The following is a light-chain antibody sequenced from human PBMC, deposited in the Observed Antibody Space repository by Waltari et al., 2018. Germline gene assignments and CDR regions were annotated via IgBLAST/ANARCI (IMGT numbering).Light chain of an antibody. CDR1: AFNIGSIA. V-gene: IGLV1-44*01. CDR2: NNS. J-gene: IGLJ1*01. CDR3: ASWDGSLAAYV. Sequence: QSVLTQPPSASGTPGQRVTISCSGGAFNIGSIAVTCYQHLPGAAPKLVILNNSQRPSGISDRFSGSTSGASASLAISGLQSDDEADYYCASWDGSLAAYVFGGGTKVTV.